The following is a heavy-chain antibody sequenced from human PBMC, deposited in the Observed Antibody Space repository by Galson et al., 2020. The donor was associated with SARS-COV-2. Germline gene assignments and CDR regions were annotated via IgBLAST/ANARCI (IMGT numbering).Heavy chain of an antibody. V-gene: IGHV4-61*01. Sequence: SETLSLTCTVSGGSVSSGRYYWSWIRQPPGKGLEWSGNIYYSGSTNYNPSLKSRVTISVDTSKNQFSLKLSSVTAADTAVYYCARGLYYYDSSGSARLDAFDIWGQGTMVTVSS. CDR3: ARGLYYYDSSGSARLDAFDI. D-gene: IGHD3-22*01. CDR2: IYYSGST. J-gene: IGHJ3*02. CDR1: GGSVSSGRYY.